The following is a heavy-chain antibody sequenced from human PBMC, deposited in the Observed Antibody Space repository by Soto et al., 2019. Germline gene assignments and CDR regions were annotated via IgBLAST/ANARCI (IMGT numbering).Heavy chain of an antibody. CDR1: GGSISSSSYY. CDR2: IYYSGST. CDR3: ASMIGDPVLSFDS. J-gene: IGHJ4*02. V-gene: IGHV4-39*07. D-gene: IGHD3-10*02. Sequence: PSETLSLTCTVSGGSISSSSYYWGWIRQPPGKGLEWIGSIYYSGSTYYNPSLKSRVTISIDTSENQFSLKLSSVTAADTAVYYCASMIGDPVLSFDSWGQGTLVTVSS.